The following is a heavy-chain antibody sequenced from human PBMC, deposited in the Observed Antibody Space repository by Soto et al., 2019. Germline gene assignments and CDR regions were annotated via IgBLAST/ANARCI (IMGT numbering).Heavy chain of an antibody. V-gene: IGHV1-8*01. J-gene: IGHJ3*02. D-gene: IGHD2-15*01. CDR1: GYTFTSYD. Sequence: ASVKVSCKASGYTFTSYDINWVRQATGQGLEWMGWMNPNSGNTGYAQKFQGRVTMTRNTSISTACMELSSLRSEDTAVYYCARESLPNGYCSGGSCYSAAFDIWGQGTMVTVSS. CDR3: ARESLPNGYCSGGSCYSAAFDI. CDR2: MNPNSGNT.